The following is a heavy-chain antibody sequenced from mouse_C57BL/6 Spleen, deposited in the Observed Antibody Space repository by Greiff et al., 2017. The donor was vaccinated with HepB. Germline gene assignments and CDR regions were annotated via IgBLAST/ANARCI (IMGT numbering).Heavy chain of an antibody. Sequence: KESCKASGYTFTDYYINWVKQRPGQGLEWIARIYPGSGNTYYNEKFKGKATLTAEKSSSTAYMQLSSLTSEDSAVYFCARGVYYYGSSLYYAMDYWGQGTSVTVSS. CDR2: IYPGSGNT. J-gene: IGHJ4*01. CDR3: ARGVYYYGSSLYYAMDY. CDR1: GYTFTDYY. D-gene: IGHD1-1*01. V-gene: IGHV1-76*01.